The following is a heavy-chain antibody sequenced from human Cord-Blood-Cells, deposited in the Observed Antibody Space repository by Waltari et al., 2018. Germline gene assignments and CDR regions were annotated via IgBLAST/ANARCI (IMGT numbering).Heavy chain of an antibody. CDR3: ARGGYCSSTSCYDAFDI. Sequence: QVQLVQSGAEVKKPGSSVKVPCKAFAGTFSRYAISCVRQAHGQGLEWRGGIIPIFGTANYAQKFQGRVTITADESTSTAYMELSSLRSEDTAVYYCARGGYCSSTSCYDAFDIWGQGTMVTVSS. D-gene: IGHD2-2*01. V-gene: IGHV1-69*12. J-gene: IGHJ3*02. CDR1: AGTFSRYA. CDR2: IIPIFGTA.